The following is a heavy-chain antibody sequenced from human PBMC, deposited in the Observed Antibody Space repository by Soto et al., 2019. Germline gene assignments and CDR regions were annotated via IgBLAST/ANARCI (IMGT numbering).Heavy chain of an antibody. Sequence: PGGSLRLSCAASGFTFSTYAMNWVRQAPGKGLEWVSVISGSGGRTYYADSVRGRFTISRDNSKNTLYLQMNSLRAEDTAVYYCAKGGHYVGGVQSVYWYSDLWGRGTLVTVSS. CDR3: AKGGHYVGGVQSVYWYSDL. V-gene: IGHV3-23*01. CDR1: GFTFSTYA. CDR2: ISGSGGRT. D-gene: IGHD3-16*01. J-gene: IGHJ2*01.